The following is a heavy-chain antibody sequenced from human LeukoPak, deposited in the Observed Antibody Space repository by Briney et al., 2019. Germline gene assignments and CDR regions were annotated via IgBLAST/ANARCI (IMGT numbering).Heavy chain of an antibody. CDR2: IGTAGDT. CDR3: ANGNRIAVAEPHYFDY. Sequence: GGSLRLSCAASGFTFSSYDMHWVRQATGKGLEWVAAIGTAGDTYYPGSVKGRFTISRENAKNSLYLQMNSLRAGDTAVYYCANGNRIAVAEPHYFDYWGQGTLVTVSS. D-gene: IGHD6-19*01. V-gene: IGHV3-13*01. J-gene: IGHJ4*02. CDR1: GFTFSSYD.